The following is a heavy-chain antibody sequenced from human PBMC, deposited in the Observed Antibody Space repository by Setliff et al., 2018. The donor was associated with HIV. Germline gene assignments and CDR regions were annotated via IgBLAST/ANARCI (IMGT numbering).Heavy chain of an antibody. CDR3: ARRPYYDSWSGHQAFDI. Sequence: PGESLKISCKGSGYSFTTYWIGWVRQMPGKGLEWMGIIYPCDSDTRYSPSFQGQVIISADKSISTAYVQWSGLKASDTAMYYCARRPYYDSWSGHQAFDIWGQGTVVTVSS. V-gene: IGHV5-51*01. CDR1: GYSFTTYW. J-gene: IGHJ3*02. D-gene: IGHD3-3*01. CDR2: IYPCDSDT.